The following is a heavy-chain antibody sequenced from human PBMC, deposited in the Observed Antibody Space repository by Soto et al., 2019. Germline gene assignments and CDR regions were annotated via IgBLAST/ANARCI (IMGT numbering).Heavy chain of an antibody. J-gene: IGHJ6*02. CDR3: ARHLGGNHYYYGMDV. CDR2: IIPIFGTA. D-gene: IGHD3-16*01. Sequence: QVQLVQSGAEVKKPGSSVKVSCKASGGTFSSYAISWVRQVPGQGLEWMGGIIPIFGTADYAQKFQGRVTITAVDFTSTAYMELSSLRSEDTAVYYCARHLGGNHYYYGMDVWGQGTTGTVSS. V-gene: IGHV1-69*12. CDR1: GGTFSSYA.